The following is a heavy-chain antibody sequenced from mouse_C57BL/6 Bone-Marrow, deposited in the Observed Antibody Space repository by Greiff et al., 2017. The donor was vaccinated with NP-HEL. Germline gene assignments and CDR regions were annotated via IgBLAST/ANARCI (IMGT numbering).Heavy chain of an antibody. CDR2: IDPSDSYT. Sequence: QVQLQQPGAELVKPGASVKLSCKASGYTFTSYWMQWVKQRPGQGLEWIGEIDPSDSYTNYNQKFKGKATLTVDTSSSTAYMQLSSLTSEDSAVYYCARRNYYFGYWGQGTTLTVSS. CDR3: ARRNYYFGY. J-gene: IGHJ2*01. CDR1: GYTFTSYW. V-gene: IGHV1-50*01.